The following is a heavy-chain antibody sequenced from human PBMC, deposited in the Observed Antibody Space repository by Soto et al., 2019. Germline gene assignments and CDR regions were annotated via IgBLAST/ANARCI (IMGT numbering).Heavy chain of an antibody. Sequence: GGSLRLSCAASGFTFSSYAMSWVRQAPGKGLEWVSAISGSGGSTYYADSVKGRFTISRDNSKNTLYLQMNSLRAEDTAVYYCASSGRRDGYNFDYWGQGTLVTVSS. CDR1: GFTFSSYA. CDR2: ISGSGGST. D-gene: IGHD5-12*01. V-gene: IGHV3-23*01. CDR3: ASSGRRDGYNFDY. J-gene: IGHJ4*02.